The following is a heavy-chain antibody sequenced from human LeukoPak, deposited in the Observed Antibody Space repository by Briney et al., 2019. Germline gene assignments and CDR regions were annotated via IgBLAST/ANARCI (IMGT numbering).Heavy chain of an antibody. CDR2: IYPDDSDT. V-gene: IGHV5-51*01. CDR1: AYKFSNYW. CDR3: ARRDTTYFDY. D-gene: IGHD1-1*01. J-gene: IGHJ4*02. Sequence: GESLKISCKGAAYKFSNYWIAWLRQMPGEDMEWMGIIYPDDSDTRYSPSFQGQVSISADKSISTTYLQWTSLKASDTAIYYYARRDTTYFDYWGQGSLVTVSS.